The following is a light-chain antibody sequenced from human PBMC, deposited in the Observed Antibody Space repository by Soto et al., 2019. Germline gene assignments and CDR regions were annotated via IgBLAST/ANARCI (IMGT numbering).Light chain of an antibody. CDR3: QLYGSSPLYT. CDR2: GAS. CDR1: QSVSSSY. Sequence: EIVLTQSPGTLSLSPGERATLSCRASQSVSSSYLAGYQQKPGQAPRLVIYGASSMATGIPDRFSGSGSGKDFTLTISRPEPEDCAVYYCQLYGSSPLYTFGQGTKREIK. V-gene: IGKV3-20*01. J-gene: IGKJ2*01.